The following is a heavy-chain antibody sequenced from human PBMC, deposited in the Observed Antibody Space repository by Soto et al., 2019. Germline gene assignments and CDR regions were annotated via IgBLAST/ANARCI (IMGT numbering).Heavy chain of an antibody. J-gene: IGHJ6*02. D-gene: IGHD3-10*01. Sequence: QVQLVQSGAEVKKPGASVKVSCKASGYTFTGYYMHWVRQAPGQGLEWMGWINPNSGGTNYAQKFQGWVTMTRDTSXSXAYMELSRLRSDDTAVYYCARGYGSGGFCCSYGMDVWGQGTTVTVSS. CDR1: GYTFTGYY. V-gene: IGHV1-2*04. CDR3: ARGYGSGGFCCSYGMDV. CDR2: INPNSGGT.